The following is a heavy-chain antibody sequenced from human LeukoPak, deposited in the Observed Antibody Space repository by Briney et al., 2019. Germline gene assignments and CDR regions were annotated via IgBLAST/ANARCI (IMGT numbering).Heavy chain of an antibody. V-gene: IGHV1-2*02. J-gene: IGHJ2*01. D-gene: IGHD4-23*01. CDR2: INPSSGGT. Sequence: ASVKVSCKASGYTFTGYYMHGVRQAPGQGLEWMGWINPSSGGTNYAQKFQGRVTMTRDTSITTAYMELSRLSSDDTAVYYCARHPGKVTNDWYFDLWGRGTLVTVSS. CDR1: GYTFTGYY. CDR3: ARHPGKVTNDWYFDL.